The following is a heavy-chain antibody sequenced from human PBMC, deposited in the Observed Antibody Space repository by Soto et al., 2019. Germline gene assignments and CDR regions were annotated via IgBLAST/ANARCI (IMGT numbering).Heavy chain of an antibody. V-gene: IGHV4-30-4*01. D-gene: IGHD2-15*01. J-gene: IGHJ6*02. Sequence: SETLSLTCTVSGGSISSGDYYWSWIRQPPGKGLEWIGYISYSGSTDYNPSLKSRITISVDTSNNHFSLNLSSVTAADTAVYYCARDTLPSLALFYYYGMDVWGQGTTVTVSS. CDR1: GGSISSGDYY. CDR2: ISYSGST. CDR3: ARDTLPSLALFYYYGMDV.